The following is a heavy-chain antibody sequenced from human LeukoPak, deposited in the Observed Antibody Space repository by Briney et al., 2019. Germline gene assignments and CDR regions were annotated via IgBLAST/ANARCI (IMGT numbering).Heavy chain of an antibody. CDR3: ARDRGGYYGSGSRHRRTDAFDI. CDR1: GFTFSSYS. D-gene: IGHD3-10*01. J-gene: IGHJ3*02. Sequence: GGSLRLSCAASGFTFSSYSMNWVRQAPGKGLEWVSSISSSSSYIYYADSVKGRFTISRDNAKNSLYLQMNSLRAEDTAVYYCARDRGGYYGSGSRHRRTDAFDIWGQGTMVTVSS. V-gene: IGHV3-21*01. CDR2: ISSSSSYI.